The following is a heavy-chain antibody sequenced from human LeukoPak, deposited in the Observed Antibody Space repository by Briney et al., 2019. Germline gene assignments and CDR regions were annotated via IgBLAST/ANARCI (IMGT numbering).Heavy chain of an antibody. J-gene: IGHJ4*02. D-gene: IGHD2-8*01. V-gene: IGHV3-30*04. Sequence: GGSLRLSCAASGFTFSSYAMHWVRQAPGKGLEWVAVISYDGSNKYYADSVKGRFTIPRDNSKNTLYLQMNSLRAEDTAVYYCAREGLSYYFDYWGQGTLVTVSS. CDR1: GFTFSSYA. CDR2: ISYDGSNK. CDR3: AREGLSYYFDY.